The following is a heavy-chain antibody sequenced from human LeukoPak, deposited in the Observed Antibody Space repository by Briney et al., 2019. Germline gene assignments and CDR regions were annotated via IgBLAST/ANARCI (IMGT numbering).Heavy chain of an antibody. D-gene: IGHD2-2*01. V-gene: IGHV6-1*01. CDR2: TYYRSKWYN. CDR1: GDSVSSISAT. Sequence: SQTLSLTCAISGDSVSSISATWNWIRQSPSRGLEWLGRTYYRSKWYNDYAISMKGRITINPDTSKNQFSLQMSSLIVEDTAVYYCARDSSAMFDYWGQGTLVAVSS. J-gene: IGHJ4*02. CDR3: ARDSSAMFDY.